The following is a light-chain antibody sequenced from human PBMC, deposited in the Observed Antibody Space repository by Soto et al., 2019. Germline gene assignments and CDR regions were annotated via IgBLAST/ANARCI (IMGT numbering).Light chain of an antibody. CDR1: QSVSSNY. J-gene: IGKJ2*01. V-gene: IGKV3-20*01. Sequence: EIVLTQSPGTLSLSPGERATLSCRASQSVSSNYLAWYQQKPGQAPRLLIYGASTRATGIPDRFSGSGSGTDFTLTISRLEPEDFAVYYCQLYDNSLYTFGQRTNLHIK. CDR2: GAS. CDR3: QLYDNSLYT.